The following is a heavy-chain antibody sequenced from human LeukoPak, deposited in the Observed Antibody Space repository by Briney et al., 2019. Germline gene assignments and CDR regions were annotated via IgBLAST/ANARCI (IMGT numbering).Heavy chain of an antibody. V-gene: IGHV3-23*01. CDR1: GFTVSSNY. Sequence: PGGSLRLSCAASGFTVSSNYMSSVRQAPGKGLEWVSAISGSGGSTYYADSVKGRFTISRDNAKNTLYLQMNSLRAEDTAVYYCARARYCSSSSCYIDYWGQGTLVTVSS. D-gene: IGHD2-2*02. CDR2: ISGSGGST. J-gene: IGHJ4*02. CDR3: ARARYCSSSSCYIDY.